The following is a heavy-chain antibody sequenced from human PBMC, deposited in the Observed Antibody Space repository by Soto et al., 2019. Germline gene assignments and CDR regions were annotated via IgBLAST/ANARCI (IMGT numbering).Heavy chain of an antibody. J-gene: IGHJ4*02. V-gene: IGHV3-23*01. Sequence: EVQLLESGGGLVQPGGSLRLSCAASGFTFSSYAMSWVRQATGKGMEWVSAISGSGGSTYYADSVKGRFTISRDNSKNTLYLQMNSLRAEDTAVYYCAKDQVLRFLEWLLTPPVDYWGQGTLVTVSS. CDR1: GFTFSSYA. D-gene: IGHD3-3*01. CDR3: AKDQVLRFLEWLLTPPVDY. CDR2: ISGSGGST.